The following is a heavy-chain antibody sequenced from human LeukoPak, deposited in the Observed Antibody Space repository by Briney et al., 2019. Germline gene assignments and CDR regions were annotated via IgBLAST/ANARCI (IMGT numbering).Heavy chain of an antibody. CDR2: IRYDGSNK. Sequence: GGSLRLSCAASGFTFSSYGMHWVRQAPGKGLEWVAFIRYDGSNKYYADSVKGRFTISRDNSKNALNLQMNSLRAEDTAVYYCAKDPTHYRVWDYYETIGLSYWGQGTLVTVSS. V-gene: IGHV3-30*02. CDR1: GFTFSSYG. J-gene: IGHJ4*02. CDR3: AKDPTHYRVWDYYETIGLSY. D-gene: IGHD3-22*01.